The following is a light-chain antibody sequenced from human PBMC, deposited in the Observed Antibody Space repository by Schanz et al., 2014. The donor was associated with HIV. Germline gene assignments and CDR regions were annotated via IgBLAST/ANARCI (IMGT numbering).Light chain of an antibody. CDR2: GAS. J-gene: IGKJ5*01. Sequence: EIVMTQSPATLSVSPGERATLSCRASQSVSSNLAWYQQKPGQAPRLLIYGASTRVTGIPARFSGSGSGTAFTLTISSLQSEDFAVYYCQQYNNWPPFTFGQGTRLEIK. V-gene: IGKV3-15*01. CDR1: QSVSSN. CDR3: QQYNNWPPFT.